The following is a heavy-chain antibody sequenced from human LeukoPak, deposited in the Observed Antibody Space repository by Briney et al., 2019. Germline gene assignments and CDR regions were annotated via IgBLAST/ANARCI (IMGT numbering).Heavy chain of an antibody. D-gene: IGHD3-9*01. Sequence: GGSLRLSCAASGFTFSSYTMNWVRQAPGKGLEWVSSISSGSSYIYYAESVKGRFTMSRDNAKNSLYLQMNSLRAEDTAVYYCARATTYDILTGYFDYWGQGTLVTVSS. J-gene: IGHJ4*02. CDR1: GFTFSSYT. CDR2: ISSGSSYI. CDR3: ARATTYDILTGYFDY. V-gene: IGHV3-21*01.